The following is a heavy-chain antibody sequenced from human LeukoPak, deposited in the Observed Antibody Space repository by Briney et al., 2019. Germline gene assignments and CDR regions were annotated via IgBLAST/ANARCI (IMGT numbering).Heavy chain of an antibody. V-gene: IGHV5-51*01. Sequence: GESLKISCKGSGYSFTSYWIGWVRQMPGKGLEWMGIIYPGDSDTRYSPSFQGQVTISADKSISTAYLQWSSLKASDTAMYYCARPHSSSRYVGLGFDYWGQGTLVTVSS. CDR2: IYPGDSDT. CDR1: GYSFTSYW. D-gene: IGHD6-13*01. CDR3: ARPHSSSRYVGLGFDY. J-gene: IGHJ4*02.